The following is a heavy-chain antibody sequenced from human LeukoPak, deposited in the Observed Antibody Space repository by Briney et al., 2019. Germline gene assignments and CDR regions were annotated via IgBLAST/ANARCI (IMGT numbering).Heavy chain of an antibody. J-gene: IGHJ3*02. Sequence: GGSLRLSCAASGFTFSKHWMHWVRQAPGKGLVWVSRINSDGSSTTYADSVKGRFTISRDNAKNTLYLQMNSLRAEDTAVYYCARDGHYNYVWGSYRGEAYDIWGQGTTVAVSS. CDR2: INSDGSST. V-gene: IGHV3-74*01. CDR3: ARDGHYNYVWGSYRGEAYDI. CDR1: GFTFSKHW. D-gene: IGHD3-16*01.